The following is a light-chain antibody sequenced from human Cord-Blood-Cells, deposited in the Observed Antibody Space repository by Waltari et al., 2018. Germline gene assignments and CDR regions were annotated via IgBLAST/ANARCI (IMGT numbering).Light chain of an antibody. Sequence: EIVLTQSPGTLSLSPGDRATLSCRASQSVSSSYLAWYQQKPGQAPRLLIYGASSRATGIPDRFSGSVSGTDFTLTISRLEPEDFAVYYCQQYGSSPLYTFGQGTKLEIK. CDR2: GAS. CDR1: QSVSSSY. CDR3: QQYGSSPLYT. J-gene: IGKJ2*01. V-gene: IGKV3-20*01.